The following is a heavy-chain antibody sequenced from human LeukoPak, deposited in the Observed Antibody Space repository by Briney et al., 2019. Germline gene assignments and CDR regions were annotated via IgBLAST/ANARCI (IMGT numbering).Heavy chain of an antibody. D-gene: IGHD4-11*01. CDR3: AKADYNNKGDAFHV. V-gene: IGHV3-43*02. J-gene: IGHJ3*01. CDR1: GFTFHASS. Sequence: PGGSLRLSCAASGFTFHASSMRWVRQVPGKGLEWVSLISGDGGTTYYADSVKGRFTISRDNSKSPLYLQMNSLTTEDTALYYCAKADYNNKGDAFHVWGQGTMVTVSS. CDR2: ISGDGGTT.